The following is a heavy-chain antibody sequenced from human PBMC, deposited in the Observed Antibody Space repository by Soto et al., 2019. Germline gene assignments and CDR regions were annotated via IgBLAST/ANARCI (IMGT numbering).Heavy chain of an antibody. CDR1: GFTFSSYA. D-gene: IGHD4-17*01. V-gene: IGHV3-23*01. Sequence: HPGGSLRLSCAASGFTFSSYAMSWVRQAPGKGLEWVSAISGSGGSTYYADSVKGRFTISRDNSKNTLYLQMNSLRAEDTAVYYCAKDGCYGDYVFRWGAFDIWGQGTMVTVSS. CDR3: AKDGCYGDYVFRWGAFDI. CDR2: ISGSGGST. J-gene: IGHJ3*02.